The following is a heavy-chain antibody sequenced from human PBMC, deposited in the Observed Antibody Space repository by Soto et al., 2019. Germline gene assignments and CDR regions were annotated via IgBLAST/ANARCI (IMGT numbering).Heavy chain of an antibody. V-gene: IGHV4-4*07. Sequence: SETLSLTCTVSRGYFNAYHWSWVRQPAGKGLEWIGRIFPNGNTDYNPSLKSRVTLSVDTSKNQISLNLTSVTAADMAVYYCAREGSHSAYNFAIGFQLWSFDRWGQGIPVTVSS. D-gene: IGHD1-1*01. CDR3: AREGSHSAYNFAIGFQLWSFDR. CDR1: RGYFNAYH. J-gene: IGHJ4*02. CDR2: IFPNGNT.